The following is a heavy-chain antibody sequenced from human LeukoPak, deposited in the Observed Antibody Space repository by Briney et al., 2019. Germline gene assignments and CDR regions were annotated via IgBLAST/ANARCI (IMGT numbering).Heavy chain of an antibody. CDR3: ARLLLGSQSRGFEY. CDR2: INTNNGNT. J-gene: IGHJ4*02. CDR1: GYTFINFA. D-gene: IGHD3-10*01. V-gene: IGHV1-18*01. Sequence: ASVKVSCKASGYTFINFAINWVRQAPGQGLEWMGWINTNNGNTNYAQNFRDTVTMTTDTSTNTAYMELRSLRSDDTAIYYCARLLLGSQSRGFEYWGQGTLVTVSS.